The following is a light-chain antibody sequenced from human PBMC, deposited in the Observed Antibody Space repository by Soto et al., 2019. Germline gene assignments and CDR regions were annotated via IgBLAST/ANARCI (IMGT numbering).Light chain of an antibody. CDR2: DNN. Sequence: QSVLTQPPSVSAAPGQKVTISCSGSSSNIGNNYVSWYQQLPGTAPKLLIYDNNKRPSGIPDRFSGSKSGTSGTLDITGLQTGDEADYYCATWYHSLTGEVLGGGTKLTVL. CDR3: ATWYHSLTGEV. J-gene: IGLJ2*01. CDR1: SSNIGNNY. V-gene: IGLV1-51*01.